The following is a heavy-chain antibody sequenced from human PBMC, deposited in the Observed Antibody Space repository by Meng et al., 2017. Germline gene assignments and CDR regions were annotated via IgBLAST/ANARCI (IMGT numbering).Heavy chain of an antibody. CDR2: INAGNGNT. V-gene: IGHV1-3*01. D-gene: IGHD5-12*01. Sequence: QVPVWQSGAEVKKPGASGKVSCKASGYPYTSYAMHWVRQAPGQRLEWMGWINAGNGNTKYSQKFQGRVTITRDTSASTAYMELSSLRSEDTAVYYCARDRIVATTLGRGYYFDYWGQGTLVTVSS. CDR1: GYPYTSYA. CDR3: ARDRIVATTLGRGYYFDY. J-gene: IGHJ4*02.